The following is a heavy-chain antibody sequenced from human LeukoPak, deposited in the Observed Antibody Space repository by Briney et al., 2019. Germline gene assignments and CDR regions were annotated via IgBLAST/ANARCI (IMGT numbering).Heavy chain of an antibody. CDR2: ISGSGGTT. J-gene: IGHJ4*02. V-gene: IGHV3-23*01. CDR3: AKDRPHYYDSSGSYYFDY. Sequence: GGSLRLSCAASGFTFSSYAMSWVRQAPGKGLEWVSAISGSGGTTYYADSVKGRFTISRDNSKNTLYLQMNSLRAEDTAVYYCAKDRPHYYDSSGSYYFDYWGQGTLVTVSS. CDR1: GFTFSSYA. D-gene: IGHD3-22*01.